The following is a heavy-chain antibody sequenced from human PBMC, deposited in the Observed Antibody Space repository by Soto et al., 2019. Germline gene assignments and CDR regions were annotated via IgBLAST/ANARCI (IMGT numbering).Heavy chain of an antibody. J-gene: IGHJ4*02. CDR2: ISSSGGTT. D-gene: IGHD6-19*01. CDR3: AKDLSSDWSRGY. V-gene: IGHV3-23*01. CDR1: GLTFDVYG. Sequence: EVQLLESGGGLVQPGGSLRLSCEVSGLTFDVYGMAWVRQAPGKGLEWISTISSSGGTTYYADSVKGRFTISRDNSKNTLYLQMSSLRADDTAVYYCAKDLSSDWSRGYWGQGTLVTVSS.